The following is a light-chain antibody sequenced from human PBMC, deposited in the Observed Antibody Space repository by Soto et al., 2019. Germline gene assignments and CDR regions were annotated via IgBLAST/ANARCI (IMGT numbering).Light chain of an antibody. CDR3: QKYGNSPLT. CDR2: GVS. CDR1: QRISSN. Sequence: EIVLTQSPGPLSLSPGERATLSCRASQRISSNLAWYQQKPGQAPRVIIFGVSTRATGVPDRFSGSGSGTDFTLTISRLEPEDFALYYCQKYGNSPLTFGGGTKVDIK. J-gene: IGKJ4*01. V-gene: IGKV3-20*01.